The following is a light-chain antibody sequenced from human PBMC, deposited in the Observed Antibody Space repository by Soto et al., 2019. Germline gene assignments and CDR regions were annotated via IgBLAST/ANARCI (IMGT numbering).Light chain of an antibody. V-gene: IGKV4-1*01. Sequence: VMTQSPDSLALSLGERATITCKSSQSLLKSSTKHDYLAWYQKKPGQPPKLLFYWASTRQSGVPDRFSARGSGTAFTLIINRLQPEDVAVYYFQQYCTPSWTFGQGTKVEIK. CDR2: WAS. CDR1: QSLLKSSTKHDY. CDR3: QQYCTPSWT. J-gene: IGKJ1*01.